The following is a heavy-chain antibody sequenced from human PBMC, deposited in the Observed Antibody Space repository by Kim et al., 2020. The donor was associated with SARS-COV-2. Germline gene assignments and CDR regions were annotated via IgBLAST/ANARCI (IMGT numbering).Heavy chain of an antibody. CDR3: AKDLAADIGDTWFDP. CDR2: ISGSGGST. J-gene: IGHJ5*02. D-gene: IGHD5-12*01. V-gene: IGHV3-23*01. Sequence: GGSLRLSCAASGFTFSSYAMSWVRQAPEKGLEWVSAISGSGGSTYYADSVKGRFTISRDNSKNTLYLQMNSLRAEDTAVYYCAKDLAADIGDTWFDPWGQGTLVTVSS. CDR1: GFTFSSYA.